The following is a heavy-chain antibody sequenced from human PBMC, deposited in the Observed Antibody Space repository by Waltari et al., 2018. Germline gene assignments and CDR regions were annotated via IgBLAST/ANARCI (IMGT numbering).Heavy chain of an antibody. CDR1: GYTFGSYF. V-gene: IGHV1-46*01. Sequence: QVQLVQSGAEVRKPWASVGASCNASGYTFGSYFLHWVRQATGHGLEWRGIINRRGGSRSYAQKFQGRVTMTRDMSTSTVYMELSSLKSEDTAVYYCARVGLGGAIEYCSTTSCFSRYWYFDLWGRGTLVTVSS. J-gene: IGHJ2*01. CDR3: ARVGLGGAIEYCSTTSCFSRYWYFDL. CDR2: INRRGGSR. D-gene: IGHD2-2*01.